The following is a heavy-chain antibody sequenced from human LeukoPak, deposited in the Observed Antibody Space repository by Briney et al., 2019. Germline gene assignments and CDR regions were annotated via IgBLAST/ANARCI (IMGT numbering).Heavy chain of an antibody. V-gene: IGHV4-4*07. CDR1: GGSISSYY. D-gene: IGHD4-17*01. CDR2: IHTTGRI. Sequence: PSETLSLTCTVSGGSISSYYWSWIRQPAGKGLEWIGRIHTTGRINYNPSLKSRVYISVDTSKNQFSLELSSLTAADTAVYYCAREFDYEGVDPWGQGTLVTVSS. CDR3: AREFDYEGVDP. J-gene: IGHJ5*02.